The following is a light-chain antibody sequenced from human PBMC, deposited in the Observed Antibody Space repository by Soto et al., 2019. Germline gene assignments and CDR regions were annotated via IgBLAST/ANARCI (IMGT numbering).Light chain of an antibody. Sequence: EIVLTQSPGTLSLSPGEGATVSCRVSQSINSKSLVWYQRKFGQAPRLLIWGASNRATGIPDRFSGSGSGTDFTLTISRLEPEDFVMFYCYQYGSTPPTFGQGTKVDIK. V-gene: IGKV3-20*01. CDR3: YQYGSTPPT. J-gene: IGKJ1*01. CDR1: QSINSKS. CDR2: GAS.